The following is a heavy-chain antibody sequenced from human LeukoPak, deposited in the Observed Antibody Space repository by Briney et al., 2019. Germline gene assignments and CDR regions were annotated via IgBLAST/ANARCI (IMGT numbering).Heavy chain of an antibody. V-gene: IGHV4-59*01. Sequence: SETLSLTCTVHGASISCYYGSSIRQPPGRGLGWNGYIYYSGSTNYNPSLKSRVTISVDTSKNQFSLKLSSVTAADTAVYYCARDVGALNAYYYGMDVWGQGTTVTVSS. CDR3: ARDVGALNAYYYGMDV. J-gene: IGHJ6*02. D-gene: IGHD1-26*01. CDR2: IYYSGST. CDR1: GASISCYY.